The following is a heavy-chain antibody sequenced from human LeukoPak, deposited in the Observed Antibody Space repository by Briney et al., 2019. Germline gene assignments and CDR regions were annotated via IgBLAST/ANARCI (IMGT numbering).Heavy chain of an antibody. CDR1: GFTFNRYN. CDR2: ISTSSSYI. Sequence: PGGSLRLSCAASGFTFNRYNMNWVRRAPGKGLEWVSSISTSSSYIYYADSVRGRFTISRDNAKNSLYLQMNSLRAEDTAVYSCARAYYDSSGYYYFDYWGQGTLVTVSS. J-gene: IGHJ4*02. CDR3: ARAYYDSSGYYYFDY. D-gene: IGHD3-22*01. V-gene: IGHV3-21*01.